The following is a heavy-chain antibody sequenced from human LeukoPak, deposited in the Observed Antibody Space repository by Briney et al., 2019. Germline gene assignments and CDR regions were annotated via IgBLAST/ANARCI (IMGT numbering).Heavy chain of an antibody. CDR1: GFTFSAYS. V-gene: IGHV3-48*04. D-gene: IGHD3-16*01. CDR3: ARRVPSQVITDYFDY. Sequence: PGGSLRLSCAASGFTFSAYSMNWVRQAPGKGLEWISFIDGSTTTIFYADSVKGRFTISRDNAKNSLFLQMNSLRAEDTAVYYCARRVPSQVITDYFDYWGQGTLVTVSS. J-gene: IGHJ4*02. CDR2: IDGSTTTI.